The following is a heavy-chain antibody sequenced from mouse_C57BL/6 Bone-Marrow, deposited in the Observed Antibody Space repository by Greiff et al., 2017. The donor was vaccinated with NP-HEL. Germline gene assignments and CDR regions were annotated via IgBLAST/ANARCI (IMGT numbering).Heavy chain of an antibody. J-gene: IGHJ2*01. D-gene: IGHD3-2*02. V-gene: IGHV1-53*01. CDR2: INPSNGGT. CDR1: GYTFTSYW. Sequence: VQLQQPGTELVKPGASVKLSCKASGYTFTSYWMHWVKQRPGQGLEWIGNINPSNGGTNYNEKFKSKATLTGDKSSSTAYMQLSSLTSEDSAVYYWARSAQATKYYFDYWGQGTTLTVSS. CDR3: ARSAQATKYYFDY.